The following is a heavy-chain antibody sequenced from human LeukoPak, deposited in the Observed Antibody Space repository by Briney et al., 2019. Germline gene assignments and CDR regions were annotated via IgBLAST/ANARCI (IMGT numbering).Heavy chain of an antibody. D-gene: IGHD3-10*01. J-gene: IGHJ3*02. CDR1: GFTFRTNA. CDR2: ISATNT. V-gene: IGHV3-23*01. CDR3: GKEHVDRGFTRSFEI. Sequence: PGGSLRLSCAASGFTFRTNAMSWVRQAPGKGLECVSAISATNTYYAAAVKGRFTISTDDSKITVYLHMNSLTAEDRAVYYCGKEHVDRGFTRSFEIWGQGTVVTVSS.